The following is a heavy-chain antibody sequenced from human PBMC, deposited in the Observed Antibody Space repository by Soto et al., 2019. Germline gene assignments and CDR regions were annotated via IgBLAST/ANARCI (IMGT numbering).Heavy chain of an antibody. Sequence: PSETLSLTCTVSGGSISRGDYYWSLIRQPPGKGLEWIGYIYYSGSTNYNPSLKSRATISVDTSKNQFSLKLSSVTAADTAVYYCARVIDMERWIQPFFDYWGQGTLVTVSS. J-gene: IGHJ4*02. D-gene: IGHD5-18*01. CDR2: IYYSGST. CDR1: GGSISRGDYY. CDR3: ARVIDMERWIQPFFDY. V-gene: IGHV4-61*08.